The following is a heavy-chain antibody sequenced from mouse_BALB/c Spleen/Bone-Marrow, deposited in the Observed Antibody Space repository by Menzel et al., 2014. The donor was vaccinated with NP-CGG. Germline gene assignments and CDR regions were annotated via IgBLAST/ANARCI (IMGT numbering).Heavy chain of an antibody. CDR1: GYTFSSYW. V-gene: IGHV1-9*01. D-gene: IGHD2-14*01. CDR2: ILPGSGTT. Sequence: QVQLKESGAELMKPGASVKISCKATGYTFSSYWIEWVKQRPGHGLEWIGEILPGSGTTNYNEKFKGKATFTADTSSNTAYMQLSSLTSEDSAVYYWARGTYRYYFDYWGQGTTLTVSS. CDR3: ARGTYRYYFDY. J-gene: IGHJ2*01.